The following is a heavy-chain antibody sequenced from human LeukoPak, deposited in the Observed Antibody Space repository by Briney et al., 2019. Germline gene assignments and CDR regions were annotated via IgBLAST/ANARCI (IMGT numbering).Heavy chain of an antibody. D-gene: IGHD4-17*01. V-gene: IGHV3-30-3*01. J-gene: IGHJ5*02. CDR2: ISYDATIK. CDR3: ARADYGDYLQRSS. CDR1: GFTFGRYG. Sequence: GGSLRLSCVGSGFTFGRYGLHWVRQAPGKGLEWVAGISYDATIKHYADSVKGRFTISRDNFKSTLFLQLSSLRVDDTAVYFCARADYGDYLQRSSWGQGTLVTVSS.